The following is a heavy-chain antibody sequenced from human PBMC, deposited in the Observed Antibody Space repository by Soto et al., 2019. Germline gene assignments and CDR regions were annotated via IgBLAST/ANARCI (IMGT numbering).Heavy chain of an antibody. D-gene: IGHD3-22*01. Sequence: TLSLTCTVSGCSMSSSTFYWSWFRQHPGKGLEWIGYIYYTGNTYYNPSLKSRLTISVDTSKNQFSLTLSSVTAADTAVYYCARVGRVSNGGYLDYWGQGTLVTVSS. V-gene: IGHV4-31*03. CDR2: IYYTGNT. J-gene: IGHJ4*02. CDR1: GCSMSSSTFY. CDR3: ARVGRVSNGGYLDY.